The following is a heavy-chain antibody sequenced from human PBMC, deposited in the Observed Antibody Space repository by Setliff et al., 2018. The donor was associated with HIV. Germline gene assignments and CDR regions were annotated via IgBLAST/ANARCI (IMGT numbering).Heavy chain of an antibody. CDR1: GGPSSGY. J-gene: IGHJ6*02. CDR3: ARDFNYYYYYGMDV. CDR2: ISHSGST. V-gene: IGHV4-34*01. Sequence: SETLSLTCAVYGGPSSGYWSWVRQSPGKGLEWIGEISHSGSTNYNLSLKSRAAISADNTRSTLYLQMNSLRAEDTAVYYCARDFNYYYYYGMDVWGQGTTVTVSS.